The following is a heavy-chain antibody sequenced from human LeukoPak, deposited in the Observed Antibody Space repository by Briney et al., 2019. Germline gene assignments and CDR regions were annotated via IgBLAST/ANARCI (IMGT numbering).Heavy chain of an antibody. J-gene: IGHJ4*02. D-gene: IGHD1-26*01. Sequence: GASVKVSFTASGGTFSSYAISWVRQAPGQGLEWMGGIIPIFGTANYAQKFQGRVTITTDESTSTAYMELSSLRSEDTAVYYCARDSWGATRLDYWGQGTLVTVSS. CDR2: IIPIFGTA. CDR3: ARDSWGATRLDY. CDR1: GGTFSSYA. V-gene: IGHV1-69*05.